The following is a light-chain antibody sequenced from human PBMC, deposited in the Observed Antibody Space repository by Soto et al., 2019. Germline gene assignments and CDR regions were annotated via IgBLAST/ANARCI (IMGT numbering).Light chain of an antibody. CDR1: QSVISTY. CDR2: GAS. V-gene: IGKV3-15*01. J-gene: IGKJ1*01. CDR3: QQYNNWPPAWT. Sequence: ETVMTQSPATLSVSPGERATLSCRASQSVISTYLAWYQQKPGQAPRLLIYGASTRATGIPARFSGSGSGTQFTLTISSLQSEDFAVYYCQQYNNWPPAWTFGQGTKVDIK.